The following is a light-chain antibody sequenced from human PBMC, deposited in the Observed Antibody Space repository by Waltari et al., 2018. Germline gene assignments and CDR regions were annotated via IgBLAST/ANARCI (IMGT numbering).Light chain of an antibody. J-gene: IGLJ2*01. Sequence: QSALTQPASVSGSPGQSITISCTGTSSDVGSYKLVSWYQQHPGKAPRLMIYADSNRPSGSSNRCSGSKAGTTASLTISGLQAEDEAAYYCCSYAGSSTVKFGEGTYLTVL. CDR3: CSYAGSSTVK. CDR1: SSDVGSYKL. V-gene: IGLV2-23*01. CDR2: ADS.